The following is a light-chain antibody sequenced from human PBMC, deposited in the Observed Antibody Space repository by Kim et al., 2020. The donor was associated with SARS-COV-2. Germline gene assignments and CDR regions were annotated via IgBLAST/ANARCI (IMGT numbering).Light chain of an antibody. V-gene: IGLV3-1*01. J-gene: IGLJ2*01. CDR1: KLGDKY. CDR3: QAWDSSTAVV. Sequence: VSPGQTASITCSGDKLGDKYACWYQQRPGQSPVLVIYQDSKRPSGIPERFSGSNSGNTATLTISGTQAMDEADYYCQAWDSSTAVVFGGGTQLTVL. CDR2: QDS.